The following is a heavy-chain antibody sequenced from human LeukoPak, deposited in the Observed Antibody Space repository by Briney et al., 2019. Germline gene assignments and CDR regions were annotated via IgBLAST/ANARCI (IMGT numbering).Heavy chain of an antibody. CDR2: ISGSGGYT. J-gene: IGHJ4*02. V-gene: IGHV3-23*01. Sequence: GGSLRLSCEASGVSSGFTFSTYAMSWVRQAPGRGLEWVSAISGSGGYTYYADSVKGRFTISRDNFKNTLYLQMNSLRAEDTAVYYCAEDDPGSYVSYFDYWGQGTLVTVSS. CDR3: AEDDPGSYVSYFDY. CDR1: GVSSGFTFSTYA. D-gene: IGHD1-26*01.